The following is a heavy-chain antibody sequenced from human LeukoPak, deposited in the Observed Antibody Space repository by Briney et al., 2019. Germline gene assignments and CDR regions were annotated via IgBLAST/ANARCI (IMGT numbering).Heavy chain of an antibody. CDR2: IIPIFGTA. CDR1: GGTLSSYA. J-gene: IGHJ6*03. Sequence: GSSVKVSCKASGGTLSSYAISWVRQAPGQGLEWMGGIIPIFGTANYAQKFQGRVTITTDESTSTAYMELSSLRSEDTAVYYCARVPDGDYPLYYYYMDVWGKGTTVTVSS. V-gene: IGHV1-69*05. D-gene: IGHD4-17*01. CDR3: ARVPDGDYPLYYYYMDV.